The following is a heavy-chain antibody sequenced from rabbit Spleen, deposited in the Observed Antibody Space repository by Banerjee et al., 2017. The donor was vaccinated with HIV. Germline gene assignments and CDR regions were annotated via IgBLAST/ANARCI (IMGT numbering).Heavy chain of an antibody. V-gene: IGHV1S7*01. Sequence: QLKESGGGLVQPGGSLKLSCKASGFTLSSYYMNWVRQAPGKGLEWIGYIDPVFGITYYANWVNGRFSISRENAQNTVFLQMTSLTAADTATYFFARAGTSNDSYFLWGPGTLVTFS. D-gene: IGHD6-1*01. CDR1: GFTLSSYY. CDR2: IDPVFGIT. J-gene: IGHJ4*01. CDR3: ARAGTSNDSYFL.